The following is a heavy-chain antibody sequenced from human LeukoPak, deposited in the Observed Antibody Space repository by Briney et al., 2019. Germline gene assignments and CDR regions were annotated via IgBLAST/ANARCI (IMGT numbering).Heavy chain of an antibody. J-gene: IGHJ3*02. CDR2: IKHDGSED. Sequence: PGGSLRLSCAASGFTFSNYWMTWVRQAPGKGLEWVANIKHDGSEDYYLDSVKGRFTISRDNAKSSMWLQMNSLRAEDTAVYYCARVRLQPRTLLDDAFDIWGQGTMVTVSS. CDR1: GFTFSNYW. D-gene: IGHD1-14*01. CDR3: ARVRLQPRTLLDDAFDI. V-gene: IGHV3-7*01.